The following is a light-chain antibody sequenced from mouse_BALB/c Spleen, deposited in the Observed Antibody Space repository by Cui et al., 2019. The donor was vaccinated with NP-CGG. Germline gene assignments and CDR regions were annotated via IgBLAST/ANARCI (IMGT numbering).Light chain of an antibody. CDR1: TGAVTTSNY. V-gene: IGLV1*01. Sequence: HDVVTPESALTTSPGETVTLTCRSSTGAVTTSNYANWVQKKPDHLFTGLIGGTNNRAPGVPARFSGSLIGDKAALTITGAQTEDEAIYFCALWYSNHWVFGGGTKLTVL. CDR2: GTN. J-gene: IGLJ1*01. CDR3: ALWYSNHWV.